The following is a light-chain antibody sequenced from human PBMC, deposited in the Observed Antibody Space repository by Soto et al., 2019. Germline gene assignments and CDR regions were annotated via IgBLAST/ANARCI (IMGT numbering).Light chain of an antibody. Sequence: DLQMTQSPSSLSASVGDRVTITCQASQDISNYLNWYQQKPGKAPKLLIYDASNLETGVPSRFSGSGSGTDFTFTISSLQPLDIATYYWQQYYNLPYIFGQGTKLEIK. J-gene: IGKJ2*01. V-gene: IGKV1-33*01. CDR2: DAS. CDR1: QDISNY. CDR3: QQYYNLPYI.